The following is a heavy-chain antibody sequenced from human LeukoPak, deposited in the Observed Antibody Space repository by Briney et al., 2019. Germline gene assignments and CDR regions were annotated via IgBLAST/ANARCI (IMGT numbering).Heavy chain of an antibody. CDR2: INHSGST. CDR3: ARGGYYYGSGSYYRIPPSWLDP. CDR1: GGSFSGYY. D-gene: IGHD3-10*01. Sequence: SETLSLTCAVYGGSFSGYYWSWIRQPPGKGLEWIGEINHSGSTNYNPSLKSRVTISVDTSKNQFSLKLSSVTAADTAVYYCARGGYYYGSGSYYRIPPSWLDPWGQGTLVTVSS. V-gene: IGHV4-34*01. J-gene: IGHJ5*02.